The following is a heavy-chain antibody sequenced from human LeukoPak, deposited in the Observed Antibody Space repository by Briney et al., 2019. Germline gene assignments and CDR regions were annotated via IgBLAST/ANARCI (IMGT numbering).Heavy chain of an antibody. Sequence: SETLSLTCTVSGGSISSYYWSWIRQPPGKGLEWIGYIYYSGSTNYNPSLKSRVTISVDTSKNQFSLKLSSVTAADTAVYYCARARETYYDILTGYPSIDYWGQGTLVTVSS. J-gene: IGHJ4*02. V-gene: IGHV4-59*01. CDR2: IYYSGST. CDR1: GGSISSYY. CDR3: ARARETYYDILTGYPSIDY. D-gene: IGHD3-9*01.